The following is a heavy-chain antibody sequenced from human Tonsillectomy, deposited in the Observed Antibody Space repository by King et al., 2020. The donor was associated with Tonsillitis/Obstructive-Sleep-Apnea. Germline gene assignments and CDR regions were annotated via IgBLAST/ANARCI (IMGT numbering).Heavy chain of an antibody. J-gene: IGHJ6*02. V-gene: IGHV5-10-1*03. CDR3: ANSYEGGFSDYYDMDV. CDR1: GYSFTNYW. Sequence: VQLVESGAEVKKPGESLRISCKVSGYSFTNYWINWVRQMPGKGLEWMGRIDPSDSYTNYSPSFQGHVTISADKSINTAYLQWTSLKASDTAIYYCANSYEGGFSDYYDMDVWGQGTTVTVSS. CDR2: IDPSDSYT. D-gene: IGHD3-16*01.